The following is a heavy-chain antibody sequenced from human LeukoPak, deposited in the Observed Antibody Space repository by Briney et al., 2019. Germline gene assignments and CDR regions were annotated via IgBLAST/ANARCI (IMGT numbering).Heavy chain of an antibody. CDR2: ISSSSSYK. V-gene: IGHV3-21*01. CDR1: GFTFSSYS. D-gene: IGHD3-22*01. J-gene: IGHJ4*02. Sequence: PGGSLRLSCAASGFTFSSYSMNWVRQAPGKGLEWVASISSSSSYKYYADSLKGRFTISRDNARNSLYLQMHSLTAEDTAVYYCARNYDSSGYYYVFDYWGQGTLVTVSS. CDR3: ARNYDSSGYYYVFDY.